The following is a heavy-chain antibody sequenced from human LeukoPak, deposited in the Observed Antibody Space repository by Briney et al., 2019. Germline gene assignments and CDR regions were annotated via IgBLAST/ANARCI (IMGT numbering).Heavy chain of an antibody. CDR2: IYAGDST. J-gene: IGHJ5*02. CDR1: GFTVSSSY. D-gene: IGHD3-3*01. V-gene: IGHV3-53*01. Sequence: GGSLRLSCAASGFTVSSSYISWVRQAPGKGLEWVSVIYAGDSTYYADSVKGRFIISRDNSKNTVYLQMDSLRAEDTAVYYCARSYTHYDFWSGYTYQNYFDPWGQGTLVTVSS. CDR3: ARSYTHYDFWSGYTYQNYFDP.